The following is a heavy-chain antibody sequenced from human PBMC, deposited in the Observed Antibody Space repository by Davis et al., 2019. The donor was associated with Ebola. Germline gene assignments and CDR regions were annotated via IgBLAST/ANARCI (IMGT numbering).Heavy chain of an antibody. CDR2: TTHSGST. Sequence: SETLSLTCAVYGGSFSGYYWSWIRQPPGKGLEWIGETTHSGSTYYNPSLKSRVTISADASKNQFSLKLSSVTAADTALYYCARGVLQRYLTGWGQGTLVTVSA. D-gene: IGHD3-9*01. CDR3: ARGVLQRYLTG. V-gene: IGHV4-34*01. J-gene: IGHJ4*02. CDR1: GGSFSGYY.